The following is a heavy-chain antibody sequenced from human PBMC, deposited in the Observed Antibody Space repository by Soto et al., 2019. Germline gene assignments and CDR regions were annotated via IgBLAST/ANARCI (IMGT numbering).Heavy chain of an antibody. J-gene: IGHJ6*02. V-gene: IGHV3-33*01. CDR1: RFTFSSYG. CDR2: IWYDGINK. CDR3: ARGVVVARYSYYGMDV. Sequence: GGSLRLCCAASRFTFSSYGMHWVRQAPGKGLEWVAVIWYDGINKYYADSVKGRFTISRDNSKNTLYLQMNSLRADDTAVYYCARGVVVARYSYYGMDVWGQGTTVTVSS. D-gene: IGHD2-15*01.